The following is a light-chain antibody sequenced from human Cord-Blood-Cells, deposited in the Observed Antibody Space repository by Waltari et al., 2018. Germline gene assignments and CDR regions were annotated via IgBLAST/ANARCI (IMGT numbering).Light chain of an antibody. V-gene: IGLV3-21*04. Sequence: SYVLTQPPSVSVAPGKTARITCGGNNIGSKSVHWYQQKPGQAPVLVIYYDSDRPSGVPEGFSGSNSGSTATRTISRVEAGDEADYYCQVWDSSSDHVVFGGGTKLTVL. CDR1: NIGSKS. CDR3: QVWDSSSDHVV. J-gene: IGLJ2*01. CDR2: YDS.